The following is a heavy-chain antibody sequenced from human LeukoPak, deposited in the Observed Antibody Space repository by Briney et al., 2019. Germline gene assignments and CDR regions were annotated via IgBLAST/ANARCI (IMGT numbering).Heavy chain of an antibody. CDR2: MNSDASST. D-gene: IGHD3-10*01. Sequence: GGSLRLSCAASGFTFSVYWMVWVRQAPGKGLVWLSRMNSDASSTTYADSVKGRFTISRDNAKNTLYLQMNSLRAEDTAVYYCARDSPYGPDAFDIWGRGTMVTVSS. CDR1: GFTFSVYW. CDR3: ARDSPYGPDAFDI. V-gene: IGHV3-74*01. J-gene: IGHJ3*02.